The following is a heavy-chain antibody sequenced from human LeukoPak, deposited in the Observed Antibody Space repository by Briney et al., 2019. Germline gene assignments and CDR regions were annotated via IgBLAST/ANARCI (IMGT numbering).Heavy chain of an antibody. V-gene: IGHV1-69*01. Sequence: GASVKVSCKASGGTFSSYAITWVRQAPGQGLEWMGGIIPIFGTANYAQKFQGRVTITADESTSTAYMELSSLRSEDTAVYYCARDRPNTMVRGVSDYYYGMDVWGKGTMVTVSS. CDR2: IIPIFGTA. D-gene: IGHD3-10*01. CDR1: GGTFSSYA. CDR3: ARDRPNTMVRGVSDYYYGMDV. J-gene: IGHJ6*04.